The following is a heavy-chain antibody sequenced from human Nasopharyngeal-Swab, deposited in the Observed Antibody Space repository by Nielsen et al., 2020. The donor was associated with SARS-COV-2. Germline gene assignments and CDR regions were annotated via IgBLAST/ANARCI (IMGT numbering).Heavy chain of an antibody. V-gene: IGHV1-18*01. Sequence: ASVKVSCKASGYTFTSYGISLVRQAPGQGLEWMGWISAYNVNTNYAQKLQGRVTMTTDTSTSTAYMELRSLRSDDTAVYYCARSMCSGSLSDWYYYYGMDVWGQGTTVTVSS. CDR1: GYTFTSYG. CDR2: ISAYNVNT. D-gene: IGHD6-19*01. J-gene: IGHJ6*02. CDR3: ARSMCSGSLSDWYYYYGMDV.